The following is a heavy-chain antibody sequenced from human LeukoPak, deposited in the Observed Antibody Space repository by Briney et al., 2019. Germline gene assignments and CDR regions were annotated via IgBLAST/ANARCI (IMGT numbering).Heavy chain of an antibody. J-gene: IGHJ4*02. CDR2: IYYSGTT. D-gene: IGHD6-13*01. Sequence: PSETLSLTCTVSGASINTYYWSWIRQPPGKGLEWIGYIYYSGTTSYNPSLKTRVNISVHASKKQFTLKLSSGTDADAAVYYCARGLMMAVAGRGGFHYWGQGTLVTVSS. V-gene: IGHV4-59*01. CDR3: ARGLMMAVAGRGGFHY. CDR1: GASINTYY.